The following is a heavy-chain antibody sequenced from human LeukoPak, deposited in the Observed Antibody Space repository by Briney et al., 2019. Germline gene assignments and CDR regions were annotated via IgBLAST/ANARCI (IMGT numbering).Heavy chain of an antibody. J-gene: IGHJ4*02. CDR2: IYTSGST. CDR1: GGSISSYY. CDR3: ARLAPFGQQLVFDY. Sequence: SETLSLTCTVSGGSISSYYWSWIRQPPGKGLERIGYIYTSGSTNYNPSLKSRVTISVDTSKNQFSLKLSSVTAADTAVYYCARLAPFGQQLVFDYWAREPWSPSPQ. V-gene: IGHV4-4*09. D-gene: IGHD6-13*01.